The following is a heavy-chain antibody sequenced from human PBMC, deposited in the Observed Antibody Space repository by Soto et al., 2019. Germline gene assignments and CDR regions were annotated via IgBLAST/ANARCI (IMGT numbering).Heavy chain of an antibody. Sequence: SVKVSCKASGGTFSSYAISWVRQAPGQGLEWMGGIIPIFGTANYAQKFQGRVTITADKSTSTAYMELSSLRSEDTAVYYCASLNHCSGGSCYSGYWGQGTLVTVSS. V-gene: IGHV1-69*06. CDR1: GGTFSSYA. CDR2: IIPIFGTA. CDR3: ASLNHCSGGSCYSGY. J-gene: IGHJ4*02. D-gene: IGHD2-15*01.